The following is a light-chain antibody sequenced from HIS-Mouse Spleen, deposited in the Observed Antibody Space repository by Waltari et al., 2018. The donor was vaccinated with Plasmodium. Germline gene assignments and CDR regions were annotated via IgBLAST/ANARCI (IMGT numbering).Light chain of an antibody. CDR2: AAS. V-gene: IGKV1-8*01. CDR3: QQYYSYPYT. CDR1: QGLSSY. J-gene: IGKJ2*01. Sequence: AIRMTQSPSSFSASTGDSVTITCRASQGLSSYLAWYQQKPGKAPNLLIYAASTLQSGVPSRFSGSGSGTDFTLTISCLQSEDFATYYCQQYYSYPYTFGQGTKLEIK.